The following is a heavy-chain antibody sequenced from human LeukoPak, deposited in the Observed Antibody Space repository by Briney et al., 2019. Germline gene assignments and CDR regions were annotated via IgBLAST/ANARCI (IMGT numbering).Heavy chain of an antibody. Sequence: PGGSLRLSCAASGFTFSGYWMHWVRQAPGKGLVWVSRINSDGSTTSYADSVMGRFTISRDNAKNTMYLQMNSLRAEDTAVYYCAKDMEYSYGWGGGYFDFWGQGTLVTVSS. CDR2: INSDGSTT. J-gene: IGHJ4*02. D-gene: IGHD5-18*01. V-gene: IGHV3-74*01. CDR3: AKDMEYSYGWGGGYFDF. CDR1: GFTFSGYW.